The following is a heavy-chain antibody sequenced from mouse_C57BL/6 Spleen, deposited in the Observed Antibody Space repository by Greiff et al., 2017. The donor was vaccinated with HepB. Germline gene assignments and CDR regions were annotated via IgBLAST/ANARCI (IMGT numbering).Heavy chain of an antibody. Sequence: VQLKQSGPVLVKPGASVKMSCKASGYTFTDYYMNWVKQSHGKSLEWIGVINPYNGGTSYNQKFKGKATLTVDKSSSTAYMELNSLTSEDSAVYYSARGMVKGAMDYWGQGTSVTVSS. CDR1: GYTFTDYY. CDR2: INPYNGGT. V-gene: IGHV1-19*01. CDR3: ARGMVKGAMDY. D-gene: IGHD2-3*01. J-gene: IGHJ4*01.